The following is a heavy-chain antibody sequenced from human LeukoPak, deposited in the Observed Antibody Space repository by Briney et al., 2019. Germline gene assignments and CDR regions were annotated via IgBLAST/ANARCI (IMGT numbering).Heavy chain of an antibody. D-gene: IGHD6-19*01. CDR1: GGSFSGYY. CDR2: INHSGST. J-gene: IGHJ5*02. V-gene: IGHV4-34*01. CDR3: ARRGYAYSSGPSWFDP. Sequence: KPSETLSLTCAVYGGSFSGYYWSWIRQPPGKGLEWIGEINHSGSTNYNPSLKSRVTISVDTSKNQFSLKLSSVTAADTAVYYCARRGYAYSSGPSWFDPWGQGTLVTVSS.